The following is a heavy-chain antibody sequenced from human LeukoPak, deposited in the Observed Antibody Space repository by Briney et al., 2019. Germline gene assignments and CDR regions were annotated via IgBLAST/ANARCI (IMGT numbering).Heavy chain of an antibody. V-gene: IGHV5-51*01. D-gene: IGHD3-10*01. J-gene: IGHJ5*02. CDR1: GYSFTSYW. Sequence: GESLKISCKGSGYSFTSYWIGWVRQMPGKGLEWMGIIYPGDSDTRYSPSFQGQVTISADKSISTAYLQWSSLKASDTAMYYCARHGARHYFGSGRDNWLDPWGQGTLVTVSS. CDR3: ARHGARHYFGSGRDNWLDP. CDR2: IYPGDSDT.